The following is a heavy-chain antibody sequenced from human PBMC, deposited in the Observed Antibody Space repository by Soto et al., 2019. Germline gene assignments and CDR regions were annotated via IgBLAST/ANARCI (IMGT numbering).Heavy chain of an antibody. Sequence: TSETLSLTCAVYGGSFSGYYWSWIRQPPGKGLEWIGEINHSGSTNYNPSLKSRVTISVDTSKNQFSLKLSSVTAADTAVYYCARGHGGPPGGEYYYYGMDVWGHGTTVTV. CDR2: INHSGST. D-gene: IGHD2-15*01. V-gene: IGHV4-34*01. CDR1: GGSFSGYY. CDR3: ARGHGGPPGGEYYYYGMDV. J-gene: IGHJ6*02.